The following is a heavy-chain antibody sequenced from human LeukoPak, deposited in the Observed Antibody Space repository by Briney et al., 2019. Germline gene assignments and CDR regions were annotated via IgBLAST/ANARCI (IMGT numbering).Heavy chain of an antibody. CDR2: IQQDGSEK. V-gene: IGHV3-7*01. Sequence: PGGSLRLPCAASGFTFSSYWVSWVRQARGEGREWVVNIQQDGSEKYYVDPVKGRFSSSRDNANNSLYLQMNSLRAEDTAVYYCVKDRQWLDFDNWGQGTLVTVSS. D-gene: IGHD6-19*01. J-gene: IGHJ4*02. CDR3: VKDRQWLDFDN. CDR1: GFTFSSYW.